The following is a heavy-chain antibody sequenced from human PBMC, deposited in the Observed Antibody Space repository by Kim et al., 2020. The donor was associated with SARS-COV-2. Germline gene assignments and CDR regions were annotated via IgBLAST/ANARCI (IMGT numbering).Heavy chain of an antibody. J-gene: IGHJ4*01. CDR2: GVST. D-gene: IGHD6-25*01. Sequence: GVSTTNAQKFQGRVTWTRDTSTRTAYMELSSLTSEDTALYYCARGGSGLIYWGQGTLVTVSS. V-gene: IGHV1-46*01. CDR3: ARGGSGLIY.